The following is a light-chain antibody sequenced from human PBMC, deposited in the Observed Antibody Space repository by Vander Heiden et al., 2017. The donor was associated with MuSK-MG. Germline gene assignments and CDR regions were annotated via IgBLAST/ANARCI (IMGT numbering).Light chain of an antibody. CDR2: TAS. CDR3: QQLNSSPLT. J-gene: IGKJ4*01. Sequence: DIQLTQSPSFLSASVGDRVTITCRASERISSYLAWYQQKPGRAPNLLIYTASILQTGVPSRFSGSGSGTAFTLTISSLQPEDFATYYCQQLNSSPLTFGGGTKVEI. CDR1: ERISSY. V-gene: IGKV1-9*01.